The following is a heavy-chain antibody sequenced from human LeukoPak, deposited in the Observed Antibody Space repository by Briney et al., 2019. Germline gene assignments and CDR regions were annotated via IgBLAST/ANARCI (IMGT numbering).Heavy chain of an antibody. CDR1: GFTFSSYA. D-gene: IGHD5/OR15-5a*01. CDR2: ISGSGGST. Sequence: GGSLRLSCAASGFTFSSYAMSWVRQAPGKGLEGVSAISGSGGSTYYADSVKGRFTISRDNSKNTLYLQMNSLRAEDTAVYYCAKSQPRGLLRAGVFDYWGQGTLVTVSS. J-gene: IGHJ4*02. CDR3: AKSQPRGLLRAGVFDY. V-gene: IGHV3-23*01.